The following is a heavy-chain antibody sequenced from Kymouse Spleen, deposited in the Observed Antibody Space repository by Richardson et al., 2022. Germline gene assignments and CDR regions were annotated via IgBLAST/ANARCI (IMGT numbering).Heavy chain of an antibody. V-gene: IGHV4-39*01. D-gene: IGHD1-7*01. Sequence: QLQLQESGPGLVKPSETLSLTCTVSGGSISSSSYYWGWIRQPPGKGLEWIGSIYYSGSTYYNPSLKSRVTISVDTSKNQFSLKLSSVTAADTAVYYCASRITGTTLFDYWGQGTLVTVSS. CDR2: IYYSGST. J-gene: IGHJ4*02. CDR1: GGSISSSSYY. CDR3: ASRITGTTLFDY.